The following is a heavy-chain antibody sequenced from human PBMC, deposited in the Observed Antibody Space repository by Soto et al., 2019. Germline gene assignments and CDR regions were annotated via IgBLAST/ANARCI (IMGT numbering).Heavy chain of an antibody. D-gene: IGHD2-21*01. CDR2: IDSDGSST. CDR1: GFSICRCS. CDR3: ASLTTVSPYFFEY. Sequence: WGSLSLSRAASGFSICRCSMYRGRQTPEKGLVWVSHIDSDGSSTTDADSVKGRFTISRDNAKNTLYLQMNSLRAEDTAVYYCASLTTVSPYFFEYWGQGTLVTVSS. J-gene: IGHJ4*02. V-gene: IGHV3-74*01.